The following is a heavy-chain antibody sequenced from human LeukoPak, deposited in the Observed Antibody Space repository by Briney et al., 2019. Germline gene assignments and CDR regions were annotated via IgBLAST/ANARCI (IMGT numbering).Heavy chain of an antibody. Sequence: GGSLRLSCAASGFTFSSYAISWVRQAPGKGLECVSAISGSGGSTYYADSVKGRFTISRDNSKNTLYLQMNSLRAENTAVYSCAKVGDPDSGGDYWGQGTLVTVSS. D-gene: IGHD2-21*02. CDR1: GFTFSSYA. V-gene: IGHV3-23*01. CDR2: ISGSGGST. CDR3: AKVGDPDSGGDY. J-gene: IGHJ4*02.